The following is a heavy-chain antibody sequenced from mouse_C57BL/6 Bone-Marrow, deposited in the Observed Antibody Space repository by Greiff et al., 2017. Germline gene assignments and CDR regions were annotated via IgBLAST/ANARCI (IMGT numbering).Heavy chain of an antibody. J-gene: IGHJ1*03. D-gene: IGHD2-3*01. CDR2: IYPRDGST. Sequence: VQLQQSGPELVKPGASVKLSCKASGYTFTSYDINWVKQRPGQGLEWIGWIYPRDGSTKYNEKFKGKAKLTVDTSSSIAYMELNSLTSEDSAVYFCAREGWLLRNWYCDVGGTGTTVTVSA. V-gene: IGHV1-85*01. CDR1: GYTFTSYD. CDR3: AREGWLLRNWYCDV.